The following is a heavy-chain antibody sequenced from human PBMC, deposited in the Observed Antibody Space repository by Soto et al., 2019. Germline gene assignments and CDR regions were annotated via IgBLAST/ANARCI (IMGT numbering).Heavy chain of an antibody. V-gene: IGHV1-8*01. J-gene: IGHJ4*02. CDR1: VYTFTSYD. CDR2: MNPNSGNT. D-gene: IGHD6-25*01. Sequence: ASVKVSCKASVYTFTSYDITWVRQATGQGLEWMGWMNPNSGNTAYAQKFQGRVTMTRNTSISTAYMELSSLRSEDTAVYDCARETAGRLDYWGQGTLVTVSS. CDR3: ARETAGRLDY.